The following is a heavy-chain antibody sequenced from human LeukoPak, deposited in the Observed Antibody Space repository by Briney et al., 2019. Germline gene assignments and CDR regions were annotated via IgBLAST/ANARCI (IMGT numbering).Heavy chain of an antibody. CDR2: IEPAGSDT. CDR1: GFTFSTYW. J-gene: IGHJ5*02. Sequence: GGSVRLSCAASGFTFSTYWMTWVRLAPGKGLEWVANIEPAGSDTYYVAPVKGRFTIFRDNAKNLLYLQMNGLRADDTAVYSCGRFGYEAAVDLWGQGTLVAVS. D-gene: IGHD6-13*01. V-gene: IGHV3-7*01. CDR3: GRFGYEAAVDL.